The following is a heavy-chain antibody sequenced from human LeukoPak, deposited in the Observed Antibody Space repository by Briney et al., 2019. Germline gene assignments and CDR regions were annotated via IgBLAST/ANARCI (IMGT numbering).Heavy chain of an antibody. V-gene: IGHV3-23*01. CDR3: AKDLEWLLTVPYFDH. D-gene: IGHD3-3*01. CDR1: GFTFSSYA. Sequence: GGSLRLSCAASGFTFSSYAMSWVRQAPGKGLEWVSAISGSGGSTYYADSVKGRFTISRDNAKNTLYLQMNSLRAEDTAVYYCAKDLEWLLTVPYFDHWGQGTLVTVSS. J-gene: IGHJ4*02. CDR2: ISGSGGST.